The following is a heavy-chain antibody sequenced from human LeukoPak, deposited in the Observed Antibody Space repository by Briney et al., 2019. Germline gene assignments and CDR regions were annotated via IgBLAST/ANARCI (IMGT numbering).Heavy chain of an antibody. CDR2: FDPEDGET. CDR3: AKGARYDYVWGSYSYFDY. J-gene: IGHJ4*02. D-gene: IGHD3-16*01. CDR1: GYTLTELS. V-gene: IGHV1-24*01. Sequence: ASVKVSCKVSGYTLTELSMHWVRQAPGKGLEWMGGFDPEDGETIYAQKFQGRVTMTTDTTTSTAYMELRSLRSDDTAVYYCAKGARYDYVWGSYSYFDYWGQGTLVTVSS.